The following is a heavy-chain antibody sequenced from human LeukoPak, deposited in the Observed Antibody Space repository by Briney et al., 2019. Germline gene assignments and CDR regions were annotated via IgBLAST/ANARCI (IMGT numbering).Heavy chain of an antibody. CDR3: ARVLGIAVVPGATEDNYFDP. Sequence: PSETLSLTCGIYGGSFSSYFWTWIRQSPAKGLEWIGEINQSGDTYYNPSLKSRANISIDTSRSQFSLTLSSVTAADTAMYYCARVLGIAVVPGATEDNYFDPWGQGTLVVVSS. D-gene: IGHD2-2*01. V-gene: IGHV4-34*01. CDR2: INQSGDT. J-gene: IGHJ5*02. CDR1: GGSFSSYF.